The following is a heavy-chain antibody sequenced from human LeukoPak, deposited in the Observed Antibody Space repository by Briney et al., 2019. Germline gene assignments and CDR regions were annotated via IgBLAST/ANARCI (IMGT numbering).Heavy chain of an antibody. V-gene: IGHV3-74*01. D-gene: IGHD2/OR15-2a*01. CDR3: ASYLTSIPSGMDV. Sequence: GGSLRLSCAASGFTFSRYWMHWLRQAPGKGLVWVSRISTDGSSTSYADSVKGRFAISRDNGKNTLYLQMNSLRAEDTAVYYCASYLTSIPSGMDVWGQGTTVTVSS. J-gene: IGHJ6*02. CDR2: ISTDGSST. CDR1: GFTFSRYW.